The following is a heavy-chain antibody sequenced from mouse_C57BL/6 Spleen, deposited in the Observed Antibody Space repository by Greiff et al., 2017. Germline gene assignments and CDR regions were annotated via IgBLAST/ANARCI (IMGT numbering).Heavy chain of an antibody. J-gene: IGHJ3*01. V-gene: IGHV1-22*01. D-gene: IGHD2-1*01. CDR1: GYTFTDYN. CDR2: INPNNGGT. Sequence: EVKVVESGPELVKPGASVKMSCKASGYTFTDYNMHWVKQSHGKSLEWIGYINPNNGGTSYNQKFKGKATLTVNKSSSTAYMELRSLTSEDSAVYYCARDGIYYGNSWFAYWGQGALVTVSA. CDR3: ARDGIYYGNSWFAY.